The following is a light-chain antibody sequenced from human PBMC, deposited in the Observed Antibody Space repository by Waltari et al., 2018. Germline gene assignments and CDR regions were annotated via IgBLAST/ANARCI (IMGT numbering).Light chain of an antibody. CDR1: SSDVGGYHY. CDR3: SSYTSSTTPYV. CDR2: EVR. V-gene: IGLV2-14*01. Sequence: QSALTQPASVSGSPGQSITISCTGTSSDVGGYHYVSLYQQHPVKAPKLLIYEVRHRPSGVSNRLSGSKSGNTASLTISGLQAEDEADYYCSSYTSSTTPYVFGTGTKVTVL. J-gene: IGLJ1*01.